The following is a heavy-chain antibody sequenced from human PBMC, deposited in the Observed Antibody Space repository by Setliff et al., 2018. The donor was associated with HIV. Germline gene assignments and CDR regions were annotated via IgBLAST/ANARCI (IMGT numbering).Heavy chain of an antibody. CDR3: ARQYYYDSSGYYSNTNWFDP. D-gene: IGHD3-22*01. V-gene: IGHV4-34*01. Sequence: SETLSLTCAVYGGSFSDYYWTWIRQSPGKGLEWIGEINHSGSPNYNPSLKNRVTISVDASKNQFSLKLSSLTAADTAVYYCARQYYYDSSGYYSNTNWFDPWGQGTLVTVPQ. J-gene: IGHJ5*02. CDR2: INHSGSP. CDR1: GGSFSDYY.